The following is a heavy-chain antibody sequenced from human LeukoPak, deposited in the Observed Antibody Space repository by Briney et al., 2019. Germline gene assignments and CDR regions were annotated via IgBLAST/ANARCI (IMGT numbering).Heavy chain of an antibody. D-gene: IGHD5-18*01. CDR1: GGSITSNSYS. CDR2: LSHAGTN. Sequence: SQTLSLTCTVSGGSITSNSYSWGWIRQPPGKGLQWIVTLSHAGTNYYNPSLKSRVTMPVDRSKNQFSLKLTSVTATDTAVYYCARLRGGVQLWGDWGQGTLVTVSS. V-gene: IGHV4-39*01. J-gene: IGHJ4*02. CDR3: ARLRGGVQLWGD.